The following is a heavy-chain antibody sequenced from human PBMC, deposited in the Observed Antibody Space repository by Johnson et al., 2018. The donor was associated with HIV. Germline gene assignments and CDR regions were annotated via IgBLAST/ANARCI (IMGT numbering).Heavy chain of an antibody. CDR3: ARDRARYYDSSGYYYDAFDI. J-gene: IGHJ3*02. Sequence: QMLLVESGGGVVRPGGSLRLSCAASGFTFSSYAMHWVRQAPGKGLEWVAVISYDGSNKYYADSVKGRFTISRDNSKNTLYLQMNSLRAEDTALYYCARDRARYYDSSGYYYDAFDIWGQGTMVTVSS. CDR1: GFTFSSYA. D-gene: IGHD3-22*01. V-gene: IGHV3-30*04. CDR2: ISYDGSNK.